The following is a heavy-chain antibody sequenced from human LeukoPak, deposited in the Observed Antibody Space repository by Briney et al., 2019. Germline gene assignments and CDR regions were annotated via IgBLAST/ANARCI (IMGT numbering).Heavy chain of an antibody. J-gene: IGHJ4*02. CDR3: AREAINWNYRDY. CDR1: GGSISSGDYY. CDR2: IYYSGST. D-gene: IGHD1-1*01. Sequence: SETLSLTCTVSGGSISSGDYYWSWIRQPPGKGLEWIGYIYYSGSTYYNPSLKSRVTISVDTSKNQFSLKLSSVTAADTAVYYCAREAINWNYRDYWGQGTLVTVSS. V-gene: IGHV4-30-4*08.